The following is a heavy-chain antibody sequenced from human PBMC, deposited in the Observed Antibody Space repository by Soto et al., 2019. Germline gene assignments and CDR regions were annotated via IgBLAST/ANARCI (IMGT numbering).Heavy chain of an antibody. J-gene: IGHJ6*02. CDR3: ATEVLRYFDWSDYYGMDV. V-gene: IGHV1-69*12. D-gene: IGHD3-9*01. CDR2: IIPIFDTA. Sequence: QVQLVQSGAEVKKPGSSVKVSCKASGGTFSSYGINWVRQAPGQGLEWMGGIIPIFDTASYAQKFRGRVTIIADESTSTAYMELRSLRSEDTAVYYCATEVLRYFDWSDYYGMDVWGQGTTVIVSS. CDR1: GGTFSSYG.